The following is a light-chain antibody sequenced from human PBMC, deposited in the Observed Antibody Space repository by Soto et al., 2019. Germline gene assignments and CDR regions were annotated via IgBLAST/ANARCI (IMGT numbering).Light chain of an antibody. Sequence: QSALTQPPSASGTPGQRVTISCSGISSNIGSNPVNWFQQLPGSAPKLLIYSHNQRPSGVPDRFSGSKSGTSASLAISGLQSEDEAAYYCGAWDDRLNGYVFGTGTKVTVL. CDR1: SSNIGSNP. CDR2: SHN. J-gene: IGLJ1*01. V-gene: IGLV1-44*01. CDR3: GAWDDRLNGYV.